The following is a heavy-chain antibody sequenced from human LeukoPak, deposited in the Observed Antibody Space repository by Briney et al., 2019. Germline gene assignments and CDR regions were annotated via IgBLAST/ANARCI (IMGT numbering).Heavy chain of an antibody. Sequence: GSLRLSCAVSGLTFGSYWMTWVRRAPGKGLELEANINQAGSEKNYEDSAKGRFTISRDNVKNSVYLQMNSLRVEDTAVYYCARVGCSSTSCLANWGLGTLVTVSS. CDR3: ARVGCSSTSCLAN. J-gene: IGHJ4*02. CDR1: GLTFGSYW. CDR2: INQAGSEK. V-gene: IGHV3-7*01. D-gene: IGHD2-2*01.